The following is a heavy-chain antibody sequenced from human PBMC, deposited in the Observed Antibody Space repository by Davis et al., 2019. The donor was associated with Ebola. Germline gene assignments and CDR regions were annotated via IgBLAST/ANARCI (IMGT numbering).Heavy chain of an antibody. J-gene: IGHJ4*02. V-gene: IGHV4-59*08. CDR2: ISNSGST. Sequence: MPSETLSLTCTVSGGSISSYYWSWIRQPPGKGLEWIGYISNSGSTNYNPSLKSRVTISVDTSKNQFSLKLSSVTAADTAVYYCARLRAVTSDFDYWGQGTLVTVSS. D-gene: IGHD4-17*01. CDR3: ARLRAVTSDFDY. CDR1: GGSISSYY.